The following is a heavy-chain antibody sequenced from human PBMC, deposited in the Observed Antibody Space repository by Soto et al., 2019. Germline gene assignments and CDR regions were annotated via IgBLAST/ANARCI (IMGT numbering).Heavy chain of an antibody. V-gene: IGHV1-18*01. J-gene: IGHJ5*02. CDR3: ARSTGDYAGS. CDR2: ISAYNGNT. Sequence: QVQLVQSGAEVKRPGASVRVSCKASGYTFSNYGVTWVRQAPGQGLEWMGWISAYNGNTNIAQKSQGSMTTTAATSPSKAYMALRALRSDYTAVYFAARSTGDYAGSWGQGTLVTVSS. D-gene: IGHD4-17*01. CDR1: GYTFSNYG.